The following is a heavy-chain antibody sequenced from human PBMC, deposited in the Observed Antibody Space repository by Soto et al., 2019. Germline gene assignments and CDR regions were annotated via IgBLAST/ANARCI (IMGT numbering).Heavy chain of an antibody. CDR3: ARHTSSSRLYYYYYGMDV. Sequence: GESQKISCKGSGYSFTSYWIGWVRQMPGKGLEWMGIIYPGDSDTRYSPSFQGQVTISADKSISTAYLQWSSLKASDTAMYYCARHTSSSRLYYYYYGMDVWGQGTTVTVSS. V-gene: IGHV5-51*01. CDR1: GYSFTSYW. J-gene: IGHJ6*02. D-gene: IGHD6-13*01. CDR2: IYPGDSDT.